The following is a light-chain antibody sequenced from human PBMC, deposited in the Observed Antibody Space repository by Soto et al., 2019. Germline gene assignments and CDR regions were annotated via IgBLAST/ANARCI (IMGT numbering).Light chain of an antibody. CDR2: GAS. V-gene: IGKV3-15*01. Sequence: EIVMTQSPATLSVSPGERATLSCRASQSVSINLAWYQQKPGQAPKLLIYGASARATDVPARFSGSGSGTDFTLTISRLEPEDFAVYYCQQYGSSRTFGQGTKVDIK. CDR3: QQYGSSRT. J-gene: IGKJ1*01. CDR1: QSVSIN.